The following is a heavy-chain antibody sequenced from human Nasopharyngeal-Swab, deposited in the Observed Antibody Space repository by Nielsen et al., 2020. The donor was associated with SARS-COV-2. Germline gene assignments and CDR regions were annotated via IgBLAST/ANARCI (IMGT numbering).Heavy chain of an antibody. V-gene: IGHV1-8*01. CDR1: GYTFTSYD. CDR2: MNPNSGNT. J-gene: IGHJ4*02. CDR3: ARARTYYYDSSGYYPDY. D-gene: IGHD3-22*01. Sequence: ASVKVSCKASGYTFTSYDINWVRQATGQGLEWMGWMNPNSGNTGYAQKFQGRVTMTRNTSISTAYMELSSLRSEDTAVYYCARARTYYYDSSGYYPDYWGQGTLVTVSS.